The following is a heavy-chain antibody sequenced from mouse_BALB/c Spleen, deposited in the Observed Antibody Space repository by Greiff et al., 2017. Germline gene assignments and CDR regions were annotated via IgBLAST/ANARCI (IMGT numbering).Heavy chain of an antibody. CDR3: ARDRNRYDVGYYAMDY. D-gene: IGHD2-14*01. CDR2: ISDGGSYT. Sequence: DVHLVESGGGLVKPGGSLKLSCAASGFTFSDYYMYWVRQTPEKRLEWVATISDGGSYTYYPDSVKGRFTISRDNAKNNLYLQMSSLKSEDTAMYYCARDRNRYDVGYYAMDYWGQGTSVTVSS. V-gene: IGHV5-4*02. J-gene: IGHJ4*01. CDR1: GFTFSDYY.